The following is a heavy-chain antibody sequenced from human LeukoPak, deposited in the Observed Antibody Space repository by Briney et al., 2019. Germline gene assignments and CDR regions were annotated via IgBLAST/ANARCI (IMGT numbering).Heavy chain of an antibody. Sequence: GGSLRLSCAASGFTFSNYAMSWVRQAPGKGLEWASAISGSGVSTYYADSVKGRFTISRDNSKNTLYLQMNGLRAEDTAVYYCAKDPRGYYYGMDVWGKGTTVTVSS. CDR3: AKDPRGYYYGMDV. V-gene: IGHV3-23*01. D-gene: IGHD3-10*01. CDR1: GFTFSNYA. J-gene: IGHJ6*04. CDR2: ISGSGVST.